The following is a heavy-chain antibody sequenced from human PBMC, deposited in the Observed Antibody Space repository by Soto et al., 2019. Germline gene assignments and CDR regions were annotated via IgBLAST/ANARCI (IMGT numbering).Heavy chain of an antibody. CDR1: GFTFSSYS. CDR3: ARVPEGYCTNGVCRNYYYMDV. D-gene: IGHD2-8*01. V-gene: IGHV3-21*01. J-gene: IGHJ6*03. Sequence: EVQLVESGGGLVKPGGSLRLSCAASGFTFSSYSMNWVRQAPGKGLEWVSSISSSSSYIYYADSVKGRFTISRDNAKNSLYLQMNCLRDEDTAVYYCARVPEGYCTNGVCRNYYYMDVWGKGTTVTVSS. CDR2: ISSSSSYI.